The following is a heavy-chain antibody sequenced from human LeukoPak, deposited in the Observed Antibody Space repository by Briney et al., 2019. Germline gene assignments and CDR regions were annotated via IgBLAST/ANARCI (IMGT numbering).Heavy chain of an antibody. CDR3: ARIGYDSSGFMAFDI. CDR2: INHSGST. Sequence: SETLSLTCAVYGGSFSGYYWSWIRQPPGKGLEWIGEINHSGSTNYNPSLKSRVTISVDTSKNQFSLKLSSATAADTAVYYCARIGYDSSGFMAFDIWGQGTMVTVSS. V-gene: IGHV4-34*01. J-gene: IGHJ3*02. D-gene: IGHD3-22*01. CDR1: GGSFSGYY.